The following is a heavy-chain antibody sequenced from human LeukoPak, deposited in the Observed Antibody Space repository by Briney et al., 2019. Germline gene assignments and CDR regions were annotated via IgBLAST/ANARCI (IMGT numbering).Heavy chain of an antibody. Sequence: GESLKISCKGSGYSFTNYWIVWVRQMPGKGLEWMGIIYPSDSDTRYSPSFQGQVTISADRSISTAYLQWSSLKASDTAMYYCARPRGYSYGTYFDYWGQGTLVTVSS. V-gene: IGHV5-51*01. CDR1: GYSFTNYW. D-gene: IGHD5-18*01. CDR3: ARPRGYSYGTYFDY. J-gene: IGHJ4*02. CDR2: IYPSDSDT.